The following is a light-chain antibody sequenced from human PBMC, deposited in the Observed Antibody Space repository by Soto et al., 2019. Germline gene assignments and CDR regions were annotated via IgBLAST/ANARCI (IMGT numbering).Light chain of an antibody. Sequence: EIVLTQSPGTLSLSPGERATLSCRASHSVTSRYLAWYQQKPGQAPRLLIYGAYSRATGIPDRFSGSGSGTDFTLTISRLEPADFAVYSCQQYGSSPPYTFGQGTKLESK. V-gene: IGKV3-20*01. CDR3: QQYGSSPPYT. CDR1: HSVTSRY. CDR2: GAY. J-gene: IGKJ2*01.